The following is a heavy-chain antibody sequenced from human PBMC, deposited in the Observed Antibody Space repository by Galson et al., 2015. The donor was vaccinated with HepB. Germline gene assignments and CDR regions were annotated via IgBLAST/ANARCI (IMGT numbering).Heavy chain of an antibody. J-gene: IGHJ1*01. CDR3: ARQEIVGATARYFRH. D-gene: IGHD1-26*01. Sequence: ETLSLTCTVSGDSISSSSYYWGWIRQPPGKGLEWIGSISYSGSTYYNPSLESRVTIFVDTSKSQFSLRLSSVTAADTAVFYCARQEIVGATARYFRHWGQGTLVTVSS. CDR2: ISYSGST. CDR1: GDSISSSSYY. V-gene: IGHV4-39*01.